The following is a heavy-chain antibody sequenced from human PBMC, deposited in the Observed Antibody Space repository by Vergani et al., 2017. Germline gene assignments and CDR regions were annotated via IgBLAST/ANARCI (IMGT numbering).Heavy chain of an antibody. Sequence: EVQLLESGGGLVQPGGSLRLSCAASGFTFSSYAMSWVRQAPGKGLEWVSGISGSGGSTYYADSVKGRFTISRDNSKNTLYLQMNSLRDEDTAVYYCARFIRVATTATNDDAFDIWGQGTMVTVSS. CDR1: GFTFSSYA. V-gene: IGHV3-23*01. CDR3: ARFIRVATTATNDDAFDI. J-gene: IGHJ3*02. CDR2: ISGSGGST. D-gene: IGHD5-12*01.